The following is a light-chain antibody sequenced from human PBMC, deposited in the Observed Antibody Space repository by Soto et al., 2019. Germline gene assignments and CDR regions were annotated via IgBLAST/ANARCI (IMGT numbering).Light chain of an antibody. CDR1: SSDVGGYNF. CDR2: EVS. CDR3: SSYAGSNSFVV. J-gene: IGLJ3*02. Sequence: QSALTQPPSASGSPGQSVTISCTGTSSDVGGYNFVSWYQHHPGKAPKLMIYEVSKRPSGVPDRFSGSKSANTASLTVSGLQAEHEADYYCSSYAGSNSFVVFGGGPKLTVL. V-gene: IGLV2-8*01.